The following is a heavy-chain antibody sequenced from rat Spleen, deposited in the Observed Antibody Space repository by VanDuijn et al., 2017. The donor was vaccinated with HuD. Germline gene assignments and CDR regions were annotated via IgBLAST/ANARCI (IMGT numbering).Heavy chain of an antibody. Sequence: EVHLVESDGGLVQPGRSLKLSCEASGFTFSSYWMFWIRQAPGEGLEWLSSISPDGGSTYYPDSMKGRFTISRDNAKSTLYLQMDSLRSEDTATYYCAKNHPYYYVMYAWGQGASVTVSS. CDR3: AKNHPYYYVMYA. J-gene: IGHJ4*01. CDR1: GFTFSSYW. CDR2: ISPDGGST. V-gene: IGHV5-58*01. D-gene: IGHD1-12*01.